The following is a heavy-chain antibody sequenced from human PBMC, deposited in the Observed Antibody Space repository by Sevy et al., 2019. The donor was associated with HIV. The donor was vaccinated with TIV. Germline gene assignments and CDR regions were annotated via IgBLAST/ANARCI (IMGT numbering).Heavy chain of an antibody. CDR3: VREGLGGFSYSLDC. J-gene: IGHJ4*02. CDR2: MKEDGSER. V-gene: IGHV3-7*01. CDR1: GFTFSSYW. D-gene: IGHD5-18*01. Sequence: GGSLRLSCAASGFTFSSYWMSWVRQAPGKGLEWVATMKEDGSERNYVDSVKGRFTISRDNAKNSLYLQMNSLRAEDTAVYYCVREGLGGFSYSLDCWGQGTLVTVSS.